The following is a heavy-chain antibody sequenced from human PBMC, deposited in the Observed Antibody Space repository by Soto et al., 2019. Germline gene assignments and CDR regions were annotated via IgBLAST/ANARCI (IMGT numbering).Heavy chain of an antibody. Sequence: ASVKVSCKASGYTFTSYGVTWVRQAPGQGLEWMGWISAYNGNTNYAQKLQGRVTMTTDTSTSTAYMELRSLRSDDTAVYYCARDLVGGTIDSWGQGIRVTVAS. CDR2: ISAYNGNT. J-gene: IGHJ4*02. V-gene: IGHV1-18*01. CDR1: GYTFTSYG. D-gene: IGHD1-26*01. CDR3: ARDLVGGTIDS.